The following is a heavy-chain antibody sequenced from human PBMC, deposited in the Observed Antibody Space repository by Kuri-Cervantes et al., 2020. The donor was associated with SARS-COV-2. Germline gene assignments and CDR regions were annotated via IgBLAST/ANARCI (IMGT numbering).Heavy chain of an antibody. J-gene: IGHJ4*02. CDR3: ARADPPLAYCGGDCRLFDY. V-gene: IGHV1-2*02. CDR1: GYTFTGYY. Sequence: ASVKVSCKASGYTFTGYYMHWVRQAPGQGLEWMGWINPNSGGTNYARKFQGRVTMTRDTSISTAYMELSRLRSDDTAVYYCARADPPLAYCGGDCRLFDYWGQGTLVTVSS. D-gene: IGHD2-21*02. CDR2: INPNSGGT.